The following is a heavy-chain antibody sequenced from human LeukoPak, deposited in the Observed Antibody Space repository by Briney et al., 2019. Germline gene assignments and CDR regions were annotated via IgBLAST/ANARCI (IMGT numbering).Heavy chain of an antibody. CDR3: AKAESPINRYNWNDKRRPYGMDV. V-gene: IGHV3-30*18. CDR2: ISYDGSNK. Sequence: GGSLRLSCAASGFTFSRYGMHWVRQAPGKGREGVAVISYDGSNKYYADSVKGRFTISRDNSKNTLYLQMNSLRAEDTAVYYCAKAESPINRYNWNDKRRPYGMDVWGQGTTVTVSS. J-gene: IGHJ6*02. CDR1: GFTFSRYG. D-gene: IGHD1-20*01.